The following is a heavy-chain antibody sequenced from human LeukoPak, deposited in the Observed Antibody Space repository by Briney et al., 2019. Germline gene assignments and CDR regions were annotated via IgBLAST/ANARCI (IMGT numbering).Heavy chain of an antibody. CDR3: ARVGGNYEGLIDY. J-gene: IGHJ4*02. V-gene: IGHV1-18*01. D-gene: IGHD1-26*01. CDR1: GYTFTNFP. Sequence: ASVKVSCKASGYTFTNFPIGWLRQAPGQGLEWMGWISAYNGYTKYAPSLQGRVTITTDTSTSTAYMQLSSLRSDDTAMYYCARVGGNYEGLIDYWGQGTLVTVSS. CDR2: ISAYNGYT.